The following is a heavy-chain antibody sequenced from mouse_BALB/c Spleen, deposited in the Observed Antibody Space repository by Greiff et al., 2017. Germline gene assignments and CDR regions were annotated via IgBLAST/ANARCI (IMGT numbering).Heavy chain of an antibody. J-gene: IGHJ3*01. Sequence: EVKLQESGPGLVKPSQSLSLTCSVTGYSITSGYYWNWIRQFPGNKLEWMGYISYDGSNNYNPSLKNRISITRDTSKNQFFLKLNSVTTEDTATYYCARDRYDLAYWGQGTLVTVSA. D-gene: IGHD2-14*01. CDR2: ISYDGSN. V-gene: IGHV3-6*02. CDR3: ARDRYDLAY. CDR1: GYSITSGYY.